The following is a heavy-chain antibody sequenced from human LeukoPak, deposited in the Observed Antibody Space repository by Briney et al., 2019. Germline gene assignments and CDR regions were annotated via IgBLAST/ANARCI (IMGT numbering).Heavy chain of an antibody. V-gene: IGHV3-23*01. Sequence: PGGSLRLSCAASGFTFSNYDMSWVRQAPGKGLEWVSAISGSGGSTYYADSVKGRFTISRDNSKITLYLQMNSLRAEYTGVYYCAKGRGPMVRGVPFDYWGQGTLVTVSS. CDR3: AKGRGPMVRGVPFDY. D-gene: IGHD3-10*01. J-gene: IGHJ4*02. CDR1: GFTFSNYD. CDR2: ISGSGGST.